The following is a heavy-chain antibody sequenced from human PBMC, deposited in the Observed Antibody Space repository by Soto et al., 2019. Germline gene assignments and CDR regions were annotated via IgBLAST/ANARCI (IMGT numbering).Heavy chain of an antibody. Sequence: GGSLRLSCAASGFIFSSFALHWVRQAPGKGLEWVAVIRYDGTEKYNGDSVKGRFTISRDNSKNTVYLEMTSLKAEDTAVYYCARDFTQVGPLDFWGQGTLVTVSS. CDR1: GFIFSSFA. D-gene: IGHD1-26*01. CDR2: IRYDGTEK. V-gene: IGHV3-33*01. J-gene: IGHJ4*02. CDR3: ARDFTQVGPLDF.